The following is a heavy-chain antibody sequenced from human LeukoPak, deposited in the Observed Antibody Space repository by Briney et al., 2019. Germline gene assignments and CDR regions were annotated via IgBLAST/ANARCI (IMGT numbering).Heavy chain of an antibody. Sequence: SETLSLTCTVSGGSISSYYWSWIRQPPGKGLEWIGYIYYSGSTNYNPSLKSRVTISVDTSKNQFSLKLSSVTAADTAVYYCARLRYYYGSGSSDTDYWGQGTLVTVSS. CDR3: ARLRYYYGSGSSDTDY. CDR1: GGSISSYY. CDR2: IYYSGST. D-gene: IGHD3-10*01. V-gene: IGHV4-59*12. J-gene: IGHJ4*02.